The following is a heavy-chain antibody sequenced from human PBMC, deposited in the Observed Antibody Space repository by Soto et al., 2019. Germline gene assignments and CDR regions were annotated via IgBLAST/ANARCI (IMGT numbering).Heavy chain of an antibody. CDR1: GGTFSSYA. CDR3: ASGAGKWELLGGGFDY. D-gene: IGHD1-26*01. V-gene: IGHV1-69*12. J-gene: IGHJ4*02. Sequence: QVQLVQSGAEVKKPGSSVKVSCKASGGTFSSYAISWVRQAPGQGLEWMGGIIPIFGTANYAQKFQGRVTISAGESTSTAYMELSSLGSEGTAVYYCASGAGKWELLGGGFDYWGQGTLVTVSS. CDR2: IIPIFGTA.